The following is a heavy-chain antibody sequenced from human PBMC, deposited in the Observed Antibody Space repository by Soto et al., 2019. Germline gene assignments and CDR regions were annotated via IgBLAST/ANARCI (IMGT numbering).Heavy chain of an antibody. CDR3: ARREIQGPIDY. J-gene: IGHJ4*02. D-gene: IGHD1-26*01. Sequence: SETLSLTCTVSGGSITSDYSCWSWIRQPPGEGLEWIGHIFDSGTTYTNPSLRSQVAISLDTSKNHFSLTLSSVTAADTAVYYCARREIQGPIDYWGQGTLVTVSS. V-gene: IGHV4-30-4*01. CDR2: IFDSGTT. CDR1: GGSITSDYSC.